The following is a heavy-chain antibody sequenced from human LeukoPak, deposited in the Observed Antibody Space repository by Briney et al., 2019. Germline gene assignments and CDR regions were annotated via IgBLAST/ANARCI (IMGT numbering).Heavy chain of an antibody. CDR3: VARRYSSSWFDY. CDR1: GGSISSYY. D-gene: IGHD6-13*01. Sequence: SSETLSLTCTVSGGSISSYYWSWIRQPPGKGLEWIGYIYYSGSTNYNPSLKSRVTISVDTSKNQFSLKLSSVTAADTAVYYCVARRYSSSWFDYWGQGTLVTVSS. CDR2: IYYSGST. V-gene: IGHV4-59*01. J-gene: IGHJ4*02.